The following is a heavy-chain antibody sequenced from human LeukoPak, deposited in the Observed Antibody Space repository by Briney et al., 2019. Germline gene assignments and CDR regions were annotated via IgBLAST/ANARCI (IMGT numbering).Heavy chain of an antibody. CDR1: GFTFSSSA. Sequence: GGSLRLSCAASGFTFSSSAMSWVRQAPGKGLEWVSSISGSGSGGSTYYADSVKGRFTISRDNAKNSLYLQMNSLRAEDTAVYYCARGPSEAAAGYWGQGTLVTVSS. CDR3: ARGPSEAAAGY. D-gene: IGHD6-13*01. V-gene: IGHV3-23*01. CDR2: ISGSGSGGST. J-gene: IGHJ4*02.